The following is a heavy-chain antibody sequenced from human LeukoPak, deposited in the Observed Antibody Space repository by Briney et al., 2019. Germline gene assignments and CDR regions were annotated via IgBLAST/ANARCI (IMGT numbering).Heavy chain of an antibody. CDR3: AGELGYGDPTGFAY. J-gene: IGHJ4*02. V-gene: IGHV4-39*07. D-gene: IGHD4-17*01. Sequence: TASETLSLTCTVSGGSISSGSYYWGWIRQPPGEGLEWIGNIYYSGSTYYNPSLKSRVTISVDTSKNQFSLKLSSVTAADTAVYYCAGELGYGDPTGFAYWGQGTLVTVSS. CDR1: GGSISSGSYY. CDR2: IYYSGST.